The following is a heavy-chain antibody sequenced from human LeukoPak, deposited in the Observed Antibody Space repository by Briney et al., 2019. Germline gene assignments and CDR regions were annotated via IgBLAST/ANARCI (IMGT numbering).Heavy chain of an antibody. V-gene: IGHV4-39*07. CDR1: GGSISSNTYS. CDR3: ATDPGSGSRNAFDI. D-gene: IGHD1-26*01. CDR2: IHYSGSA. J-gene: IGHJ3*02. Sequence: SETLSLTCTVSGGSISSNTYSWGWIRQSPGKGLEWIGSIHYSGSAYYNPSLKSRVTISVDTSKNQFSLKLRSVTAADTAVYYCATDPGSGSRNAFDIWGQGTMVTVSS.